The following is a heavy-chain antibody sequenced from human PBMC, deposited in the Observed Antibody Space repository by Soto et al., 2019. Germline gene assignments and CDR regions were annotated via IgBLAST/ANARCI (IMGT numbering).Heavy chain of an antibody. CDR1: GYTLTELS. D-gene: IGHD6-13*01. Sequence: ASVKVSCKVSGYTLTELSMHWVRQAPGKGLEWMGGFDPEDGETIYAQKFQGRVTMTEDTSTDTAYMELSSLRSEDTAVYYCATASYTSSWYGLDYWGQGPLVTVSS. CDR2: FDPEDGET. CDR3: ATASYTSSWYGLDY. J-gene: IGHJ4*02. V-gene: IGHV1-24*01.